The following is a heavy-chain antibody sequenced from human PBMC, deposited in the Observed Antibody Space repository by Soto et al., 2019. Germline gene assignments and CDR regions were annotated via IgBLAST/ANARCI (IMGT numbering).Heavy chain of an antibody. V-gene: IGHV3-15*01. D-gene: IGHD1-1*01. J-gene: IGHJ4*02. CDR1: GFMFSSAW. CDR2: IKSTKDGGAR. Sequence: EVQAVESGGDLVEPGGSLRLSCVTSGFMFSSAWMSWVRQAPGKGLEWVARIKSTKDGGARDYAAPVNGRFSISRDDSKSTVYLQMNSLRVEDTALYYCVEGWNDFWGQGTLVTVSS. CDR3: VEGWNDF.